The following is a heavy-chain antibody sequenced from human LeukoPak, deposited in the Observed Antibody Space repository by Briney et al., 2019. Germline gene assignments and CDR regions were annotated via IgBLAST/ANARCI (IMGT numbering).Heavy chain of an antibody. D-gene: IGHD1-1*01. V-gene: IGHV3-64*01. CDR3: ATTRLGLSGIY. Sequence: PSESLRLSCAASGFTFSSYAMHWVRQPPGKGLEYVSAISSNGGSPYYANSVKCRFTISRDNYKNALYLQMGSLRAEDMAVYYCATTRLGLSGIYWGQGTLVTVSS. J-gene: IGHJ4*02. CDR2: ISSNGGSP. CDR1: GFTFSSYA.